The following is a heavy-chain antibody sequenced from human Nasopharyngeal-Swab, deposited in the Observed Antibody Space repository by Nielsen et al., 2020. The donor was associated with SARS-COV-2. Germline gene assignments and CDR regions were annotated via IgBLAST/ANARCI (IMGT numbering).Heavy chain of an antibody. CDR3: ARGGGWFGELLGGYYYYYVDV. J-gene: IGHJ6*03. D-gene: IGHD3-10*01. Sequence: WIRQPPGKGLEWIGSIYYSGSTYYNPSLKSRVTISVDTSKNQFSLKLSSVTAADTAVYYCARGGGWFGELLGGYYYYYVDVWGKGTTVTVSS. CDR2: IYYSGST. V-gene: IGHV4-39*07.